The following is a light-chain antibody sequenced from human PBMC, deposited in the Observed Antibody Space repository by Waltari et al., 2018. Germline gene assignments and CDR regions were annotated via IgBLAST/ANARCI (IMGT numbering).Light chain of an antibody. Sequence: EIVLTQSPATLSLSPGERATLSCRASQSVGSYLAWYQQKPGQAPRLLIYAASNRATGIPARFSGGGSGTDFTLTINSLEPEDFAVYYCQHRGHWPPDATFGPGTKVDIK. V-gene: IGKV3-11*01. CDR1: QSVGSY. CDR3: QHRGHWPPDAT. J-gene: IGKJ3*01. CDR2: AAS.